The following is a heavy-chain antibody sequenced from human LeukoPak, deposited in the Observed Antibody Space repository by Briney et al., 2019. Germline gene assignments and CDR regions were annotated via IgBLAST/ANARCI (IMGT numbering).Heavy chain of an antibody. D-gene: IGHD5-24*01. CDR2: ISSSSSYI. J-gene: IGHJ4*02. CDR1: GFTFSSYS. V-gene: IGHV3-21*01. Sequence: GGSLRLSCAASGFTFSSYSMNWVRQAPGKGLEWVSSISSSSSYIYYADSVKGRFTISRDNAKNSLYLQMNSLRAEDTAVYYCAREQSGALFDYWGQGTLVTVSS. CDR3: AREQSGALFDY.